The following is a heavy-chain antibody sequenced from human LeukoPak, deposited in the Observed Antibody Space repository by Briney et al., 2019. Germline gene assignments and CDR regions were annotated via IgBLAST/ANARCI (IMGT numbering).Heavy chain of an antibody. V-gene: IGHV3-13*01. CDR2: IGTAGDT. Sequence: TGGSLRLSCAAPGFTFSSSDTHCVRHATGKGLGRVSAIGTAGDTYYPGSVKGRFTISRENAKNSLYLQMNSLRAGDTAVYYCARARRITIFGVAETGLDYWGQGTLVTVSS. CDR1: GFTFSSSD. CDR3: ARARRITIFGVAETGLDY. D-gene: IGHD3-3*01. J-gene: IGHJ4*02.